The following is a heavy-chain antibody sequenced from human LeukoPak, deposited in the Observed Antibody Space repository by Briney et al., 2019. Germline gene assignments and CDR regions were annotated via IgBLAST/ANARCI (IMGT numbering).Heavy chain of an antibody. Sequence: ASVKVSCKASGYTFTSYGISWVRQAPGQGLEWMGWISAYNGNTDYAQKLQGRVTMTTDTSTSTAYMELRSLRSDDTAVYYCARDHSYYYDSSGYLRSYYFDYWGQGTLVTVSS. CDR1: GYTFTSYG. CDR3: ARDHSYYYDSSGYLRSYYFDY. CDR2: ISAYNGNT. J-gene: IGHJ4*02. V-gene: IGHV1-18*01. D-gene: IGHD3-22*01.